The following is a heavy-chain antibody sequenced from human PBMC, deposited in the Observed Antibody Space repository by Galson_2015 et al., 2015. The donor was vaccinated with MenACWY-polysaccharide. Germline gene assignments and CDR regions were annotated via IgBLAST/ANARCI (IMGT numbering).Heavy chain of an antibody. CDR1: GFTFSNAW. D-gene: IGHD2-2*02. CDR2: IKTKTDGETK. V-gene: IGHV3-15*01. J-gene: IGHJ6*02. Sequence: SLRLSYAASGFTFSNAWMSWVRQAPGKGLGWVGRIKTKTDGETKDYAAPVKGRFTVSRDDSENTLYLQMNSLKIEDTAVYYCTTDPWCGNTFCYTDYNYGMDVWGQGTTVTVSS. CDR3: TTDPWCGNTFCYTDYNYGMDV.